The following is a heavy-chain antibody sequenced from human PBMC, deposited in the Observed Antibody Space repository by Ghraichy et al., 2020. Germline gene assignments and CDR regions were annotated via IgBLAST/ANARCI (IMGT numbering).Heavy chain of an antibody. CDR1: GFTFSSYS. V-gene: IGHV3-21*01. Sequence: GWSLRLSCAASGFTFSSYSMNWVRQAPGKGLEWVSSISSSSSYIYYADSVKGRFTISRDNAKNSLYLQMNSLRAEDTAVYYCARDSSGRRDLLFDYWGQGTLVTVSS. CDR3: ARDSSGRRDLLFDY. D-gene: IGHD6-19*01. J-gene: IGHJ4*02. CDR2: ISSSSSYI.